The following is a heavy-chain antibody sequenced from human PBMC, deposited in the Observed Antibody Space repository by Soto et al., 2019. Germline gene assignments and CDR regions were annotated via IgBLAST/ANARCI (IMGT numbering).Heavy chain of an antibody. D-gene: IGHD2-15*01. CDR3: PSRHCSGGSWYNPGFDY. V-gene: IGHV4-39*01. J-gene: IGHJ4*02. Sequence: PSETLSLTCTVAGASLSSISYYWGWIRQPPGTGLEWVGSIFFTGNICYNPSLKRRVTISVDTSRNQFSLMVNSGTAADTAVYYCPSRHCSGGSWYNPGFDYWGQGALVTVSS. CDR1: GASLSSISYY. CDR2: IFFTGNI.